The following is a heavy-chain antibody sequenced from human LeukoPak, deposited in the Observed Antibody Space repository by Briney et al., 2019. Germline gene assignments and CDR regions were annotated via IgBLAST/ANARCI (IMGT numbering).Heavy chain of an antibody. Sequence: GGSLRLSCAASGITFIKYSMSWVRQAPGKGLEWVSAISGSTGRTYYADSVKGRFTISRDNSKNTLYLQMNNLRAEDTAVYYCAPRVVGSAPFDYWGQGTLVTVSS. CDR2: ISGSTGRT. V-gene: IGHV3-23*01. CDR1: GITFIKYS. CDR3: APRVVGSAPFDY. J-gene: IGHJ4*02. D-gene: IGHD2-15*01.